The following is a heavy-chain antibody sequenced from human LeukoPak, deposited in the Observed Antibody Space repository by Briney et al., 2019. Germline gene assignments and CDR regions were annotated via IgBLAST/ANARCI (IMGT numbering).Heavy chain of an antibody. CDR1: RGSISSYY. V-gene: IGHV4-59*08. D-gene: IGHD3-10*01. CDR3: ARHEKLGQFDY. J-gene: IGHJ4*02. Sequence: MTSETLSLTCTVSRGSISSYYWSWIGQPPGKGLEWIGYVYYSGSANYNPSLKSRVTISVDTSKNQFSLKLSSVTAADTAVYYCARHEKLGQFDYWGQGTLVTVSS. CDR2: VYYSGSA.